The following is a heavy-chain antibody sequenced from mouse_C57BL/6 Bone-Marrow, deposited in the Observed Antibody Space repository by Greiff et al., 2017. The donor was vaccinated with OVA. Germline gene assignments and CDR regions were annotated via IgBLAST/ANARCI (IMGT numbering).Heavy chain of an antibody. Sequence: QVQLKQSGAELVRPGASVTLSCKASGYTFTDYEMHWVKQTPVHGLEWIGAIDPETGGTAYNQKFKGKAILTADKSSSTAYMELRSLTSEDSAVYYCTRQGTTMVRWYFDDWGQGTTLTVSS. V-gene: IGHV1-15*01. CDR2: IDPETGGT. J-gene: IGHJ2*01. D-gene: IGHD2-1*01. CDR1: GYTFTDYE. CDR3: TRQGTTMVRWYFDD.